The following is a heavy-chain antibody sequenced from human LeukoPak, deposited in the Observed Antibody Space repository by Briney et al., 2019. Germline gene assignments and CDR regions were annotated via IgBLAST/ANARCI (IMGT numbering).Heavy chain of an antibody. J-gene: IGHJ1*01. CDR2: IYYSGST. D-gene: IGHD2-15*01. CDR3: ARRDCSGGSCYFQL. CDR1: GGSVSSSSHY. V-gene: IGHV4-39*01. Sequence: SETLSLTCTVSGGSVSSSSHYWNWIRQPPGKGLEWIGSIYYSGSTNYNPSLQSRVTISVDTSKNQFSLRLSSVTAADTAMYYCARRDCSGGSCYFQLWGQGTLVTVSS.